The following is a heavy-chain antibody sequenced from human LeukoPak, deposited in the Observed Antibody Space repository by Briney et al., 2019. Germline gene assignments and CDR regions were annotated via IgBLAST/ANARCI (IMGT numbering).Heavy chain of an antibody. CDR1: GGSISSGGYY. D-gene: IGHD3-10*01. J-gene: IGHJ6*02. V-gene: IGHV4-31*03. Sequence: SETLSLTCTVSGGSISSGGYYWSWIRQHPGKGLEWIGYIYYSGSTYYNPSLKSRVTISVDTSKNQFSLKLSSVTAADTAVYYCARDRGRINASPSYGMDVWGQGTTVTVSS. CDR3: ARDRGRINASPSYGMDV. CDR2: IYYSGST.